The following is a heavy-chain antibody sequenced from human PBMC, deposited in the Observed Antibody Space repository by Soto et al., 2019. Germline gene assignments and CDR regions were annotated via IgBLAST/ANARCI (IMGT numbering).Heavy chain of an antibody. CDR1: GGTFSSYG. CDR3: ARGLSYYDSSGYSDAFDI. D-gene: IGHD3-22*01. J-gene: IGHJ3*02. V-gene: IGHV1-69*01. Sequence: HVQLVQSGAEVKKPGSSVKVSCKASGGTFSSYGVSWVRQAPGQGLEWMGRIIPVFGIEHYAQKSQGRVTVTADESTSTAYMELSGRTSEDTAVYYCARGLSYYDSSGYSDAFDIWGQGTLVTVSS. CDR2: IIPVFGIE.